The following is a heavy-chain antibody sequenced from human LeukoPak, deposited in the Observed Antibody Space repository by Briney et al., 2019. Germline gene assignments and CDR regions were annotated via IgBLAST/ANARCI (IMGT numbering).Heavy chain of an antibody. V-gene: IGHV3-48*01. Sequence: PGGSLRLSCAASGFTFSSYSMNWVRQAPGKGLEWVSYISSSSSAIYYADSVKGRFTISRDNAKNSLYLQMNSLRAEDTAVYYCARDGHVVVTATRHYYMDVWGKGTTVTVSS. D-gene: IGHD2-21*02. CDR3: ARDGHVVVTATRHYYMDV. J-gene: IGHJ6*03. CDR1: GFTFSSYS. CDR2: ISSSSSAI.